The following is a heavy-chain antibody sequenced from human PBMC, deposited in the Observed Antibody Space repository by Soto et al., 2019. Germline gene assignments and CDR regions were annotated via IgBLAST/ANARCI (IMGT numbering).Heavy chain of an antibody. CDR1: GYTFTSYG. CDR2: ISAYNGNT. Sequence: GASVKVSFKASGYTFTSYGISWVRQAPGQGLEWMGWISAYNGNTNYAQKLQGRVTMTTDTSTSTAYMELRGLRSDDTAVYYCARDSPISTNYYFDYWGQGTLVTVSS. V-gene: IGHV1-18*04. J-gene: IGHJ4*02. CDR3: ARDSPISTNYYFDY. D-gene: IGHD2-8*01.